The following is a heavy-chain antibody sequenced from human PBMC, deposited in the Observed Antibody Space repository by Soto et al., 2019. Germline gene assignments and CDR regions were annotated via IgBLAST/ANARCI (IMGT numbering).Heavy chain of an antibody. V-gene: IGHV3-74*01. CDR3: AREYYGILAGYYSDY. Sequence: EVQLVESGGDLVQRGGSLRLSCAASGFPFSSYWMHWVRHTPGKGLDWVARISGDGVTTYYADSVTGRFTVSRDNAKNTLYLQISGLRAAETAVYYCAREYYGILAGYYSDYWGQGTLVSVSS. CDR1: GFPFSSYW. D-gene: IGHD3-9*01. CDR2: ISGDGVTT. J-gene: IGHJ4*02.